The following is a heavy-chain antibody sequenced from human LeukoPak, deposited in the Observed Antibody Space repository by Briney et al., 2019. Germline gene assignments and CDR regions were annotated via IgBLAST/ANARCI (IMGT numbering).Heavy chain of an antibody. J-gene: IGHJ4*02. CDR3: AKGAREFSGSSGYYYPFDY. CDR2: ITGIVNST. CDR1: GFTFSSYG. V-gene: IGHV3-23*01. D-gene: IGHD3-22*01. Sequence: GGSLRLSCAASGFTFSSYGMSWVRQAPGKGLEWLSTITGIVNSTFYADSVKGRFTISRDHSKNTLYLQMNSLRAEDTAVYYCAKGAREFSGSSGYYYPFDYWGQGTLVTVSS.